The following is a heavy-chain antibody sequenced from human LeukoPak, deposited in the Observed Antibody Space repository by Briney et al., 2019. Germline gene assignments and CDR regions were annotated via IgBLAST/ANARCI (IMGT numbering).Heavy chain of an antibody. CDR3: ARPLYYYGSGSYYNHRLRDY. CDR2: IDPGDSDA. Sequence: GESLKISCKGSEYRFTFYWIDWVRQMPGKGLEWMGTIDPGDSDATYSPSFQGQVTISVDKSISTAYLQWSSLKASDTAMYYCARPLYYYGSGSYYNHRLRDYWGQGTLVTVSS. CDR1: EYRFTFYW. V-gene: IGHV5-51*01. D-gene: IGHD3-10*01. J-gene: IGHJ4*02.